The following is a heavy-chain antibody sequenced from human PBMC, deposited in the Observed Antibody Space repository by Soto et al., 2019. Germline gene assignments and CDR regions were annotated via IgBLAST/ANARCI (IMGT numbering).Heavy chain of an antibody. Sequence: GGSLRLSCAASGFTFSNAWMSWARQAPGKGLEWVGRIKSKTDGGTTDYAAPVKGRFTISRDDSKNTLYLQMNSLKTEDTAVYYCTTEKVLRYFDWFSSSGPDIWGQGTMVTV. V-gene: IGHV3-15*01. CDR1: GFTFSNAW. CDR3: TTEKVLRYFDWFSSSGPDI. D-gene: IGHD3-9*01. CDR2: IKSKTDGGTT. J-gene: IGHJ3*02.